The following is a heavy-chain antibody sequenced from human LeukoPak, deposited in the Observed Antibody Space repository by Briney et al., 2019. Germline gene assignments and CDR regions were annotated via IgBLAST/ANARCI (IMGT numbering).Heavy chain of an antibody. CDR3: ARVGAGSGWSQGNDAFDI. D-gene: IGHD6-19*01. J-gene: IGHJ3*02. CDR1: GYTFTSYY. V-gene: IGHV1-2*02. CDR2: INPNSGGT. Sequence: GASVKVSCKASGYTFTSYYMHWVRQAPGQGLEWMGWINPNSGGTNYAQKFQGRVTMTRDTSISTAYMELSRLRSDDTAVYYCARVGAGSGWSQGNDAFDIWGQGTMVTVSS.